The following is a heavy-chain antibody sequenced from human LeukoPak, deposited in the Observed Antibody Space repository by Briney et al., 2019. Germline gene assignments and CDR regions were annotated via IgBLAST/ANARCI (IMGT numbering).Heavy chain of an antibody. V-gene: IGHV4-39*01. Sequence: SQTLSLTCTVPGGTISSSSYYWGWLRQPPGKGLEWFGSIYYSGSTYYNPSLKGRVTISVDTSKNQFSLKLSSVTAADTAVYYCARETTHIAGAADGYWGQGTLVTVSS. CDR3: ARETTHIAGAADGY. CDR1: GGTISSSSYY. J-gene: IGHJ4*02. D-gene: IGHD6-19*01. CDR2: IYYSGST.